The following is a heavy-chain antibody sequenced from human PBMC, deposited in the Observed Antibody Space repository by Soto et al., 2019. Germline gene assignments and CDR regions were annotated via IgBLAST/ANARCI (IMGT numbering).Heavy chain of an antibody. Sequence: GGSLRLSCAASGFTFSSYAMSWVRQAPGKGLEWVSAISGSGGSTYYADSVKGRFTISRDNSKNTLYLQMNSLRTEDTALYYCAKDISEAIVGATTDSYYYYGMDVWGQGTTVTVSS. J-gene: IGHJ6*02. CDR1: GFTFSSYA. D-gene: IGHD1-26*01. CDR2: ISGSGGST. V-gene: IGHV3-23*01. CDR3: AKDISEAIVGATTDSYYYYGMDV.